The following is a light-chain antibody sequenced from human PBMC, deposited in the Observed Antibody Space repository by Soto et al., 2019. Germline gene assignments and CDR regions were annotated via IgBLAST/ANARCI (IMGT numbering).Light chain of an antibody. J-gene: IGKJ2*01. CDR2: DAS. V-gene: IGKV3D-20*02. CDR3: QHYSTASGA. CDR1: QSVSSTY. Sequence: EIVLTQSPDTLSLSPGERATLSCRASQSVSSTYLAGYQQKPGQPPRLLIFDASKRATGIPDRFGGSGSGTDFTLTISRLEPEDFAVYYCQHYSTASGAFGQGTKVEIK.